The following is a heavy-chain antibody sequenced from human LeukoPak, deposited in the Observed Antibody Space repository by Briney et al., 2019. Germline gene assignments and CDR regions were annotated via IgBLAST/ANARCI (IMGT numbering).Heavy chain of an antibody. V-gene: IGHV3-15*01. CDR3: TLIQGWGSGSYYRDF. D-gene: IGHD3-10*01. CDR2: VKSKSAGETT. Sequence: GGSLRLSCAASGLSISNDWMSWVRQAPGKGLEWVARVKSKSAGETTDYAAPVKGRFTMSRDDSKNTLYLQMNSLKTEDTAVYYCTLIQGWGSGSYYRDFWGQGTLVTVSS. J-gene: IGHJ4*02. CDR1: GLSISNDW.